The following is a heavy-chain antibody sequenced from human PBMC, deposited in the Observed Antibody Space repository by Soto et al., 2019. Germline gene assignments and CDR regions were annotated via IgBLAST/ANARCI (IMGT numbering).Heavy chain of an antibody. CDR3: TRPVRLPGDAFDL. CDR1: GFTLSDYP. CDR2: IRTAAYGGTT. V-gene: IGHV3-49*03. D-gene: IGHD1-1*01. Sequence: PGGSLRLSCTASGFTLSDYPMSWFHQAPGKGLEWVAYIRTAAYGGTTGYAASVRDRFTISRDDSESIASLQMNSLKTEDTAVYYCTRPVRLPGDAFDLWGPGTMVTV. J-gene: IGHJ3*01.